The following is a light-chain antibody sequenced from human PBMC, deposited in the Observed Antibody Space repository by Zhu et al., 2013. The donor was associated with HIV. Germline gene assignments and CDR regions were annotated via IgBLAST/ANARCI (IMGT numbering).Light chain of an antibody. CDR1: QSVLYSSNNKNY. J-gene: IGKJ3*01. Sequence: DIVMTQSPDSLAVSLGERATINCKSSQSVLYSSNNKNYLAWYQQKPGQPPKLLIYWASTRESGVPDRFSGGGSGTDFNLTISSLQAEDVAVYYCQQYLNPPVTFGPGTKVNIK. CDR3: QQYLNPPVT. CDR2: WAS. V-gene: IGKV4-1*01.